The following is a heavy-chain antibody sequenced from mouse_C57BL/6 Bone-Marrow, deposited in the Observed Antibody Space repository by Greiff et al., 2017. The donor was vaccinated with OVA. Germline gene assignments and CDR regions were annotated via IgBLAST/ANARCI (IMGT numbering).Heavy chain of an antibody. CDR1: GYTFTSYG. CDR2: IYPRSGNT. D-gene: IGHD1-1*01. CDR3: ARTLRSLFAY. Sequence: VQLQQSGAELARPGASVKLSCKASGYTFTSYGISWVKQRTGQGLEWIGAIYPRSGNTYYNEKFKGKSTLTADKSSSTAYMELRSLTSEDSAVYFCARTLRSLFAYWGQGTLVTVSA. J-gene: IGHJ3*01. V-gene: IGHV1-81*01.